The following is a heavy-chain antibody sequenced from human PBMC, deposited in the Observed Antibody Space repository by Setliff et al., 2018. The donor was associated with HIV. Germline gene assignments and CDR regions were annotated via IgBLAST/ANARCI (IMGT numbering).Heavy chain of an antibody. CDR1: GFTFSNSW. CDR2: INWNGGTT. Sequence: GGSLRLSCAASGFTFSNSWMHWVRQAPGKGRVWVSRINWNGGTTGYADSVKGRFTISRDNAKNSLYLQMNSLRAEDTAFYYCARDLYASGWNGMGYWGQGALVTVSS. D-gene: IGHD6-19*01. J-gene: IGHJ4*02. V-gene: IGHV3-20*04. CDR3: ARDLYASGWNGMGY.